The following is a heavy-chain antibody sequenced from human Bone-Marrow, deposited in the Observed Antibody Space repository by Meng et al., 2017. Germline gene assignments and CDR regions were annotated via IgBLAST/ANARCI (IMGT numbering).Heavy chain of an antibody. CDR1: GDSIISNYW. CDR3: ARHEFGLPTAAFDH. Sequence: QVQLQESGPGLVNPSGTLSLTCAVSGDSIISNYWWNWVRQTPGKGLEWIGEIYHTGRTDYNPFLKSRVTISVDTSKNQFSLTRTPVTAADTAVYYCARHEFGLPTAAFDHWGQGTLVTVSS. J-gene: IGHJ4*02. D-gene: IGHD2-2*01. V-gene: IGHV4-4*02. CDR2: IYHTGRT.